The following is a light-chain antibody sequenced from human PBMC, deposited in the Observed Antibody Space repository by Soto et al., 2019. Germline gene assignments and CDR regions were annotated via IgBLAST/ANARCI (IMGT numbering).Light chain of an antibody. Sequence: QPVLTQSPSASASLGASVKLTCTLSSGHSNYAIAWHQQQPAKGPRYLMKVNSDGSHSKGDGIPDRFSGSSSGAERYLTISSLQSEDEADYYCQTWGTGIHVLFGGGTKLTVL. J-gene: IGLJ2*01. CDR1: SGHSNYA. CDR3: QTWGTGIHVL. CDR2: VNSDGSH. V-gene: IGLV4-69*01.